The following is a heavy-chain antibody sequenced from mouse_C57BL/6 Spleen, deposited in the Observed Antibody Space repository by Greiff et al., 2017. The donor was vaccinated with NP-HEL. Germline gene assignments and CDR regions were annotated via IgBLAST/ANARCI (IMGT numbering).Heavy chain of an antibody. Sequence: DVKLVESGGGLVKPGGSLKLSCAASGFTFSDYGMHWVRQAPEKGLEWVAYISSGSSTIYYADTVKGRFTISRDNAKNTLFLQMTSLRSEDTAMYYCASPITTVVAPYAMDYWGQGTSVTVSS. CDR2: ISSGSSTI. CDR1: GFTFSDYG. J-gene: IGHJ4*01. D-gene: IGHD1-1*01. V-gene: IGHV5-17*01. CDR3: ASPITTVVAPYAMDY.